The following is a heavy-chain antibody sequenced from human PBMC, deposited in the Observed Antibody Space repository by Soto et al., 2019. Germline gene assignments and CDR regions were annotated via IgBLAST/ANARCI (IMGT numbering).Heavy chain of an antibody. CDR2: ISYDGSNK. CDR3: AKDLGVVPYYYYGMDV. Sequence: GGSLRLSCAASGFTFSSYGMHWVPQAPGKGLEWVAVISYDGSNKYYADSVKGRFTISRDNSKNTLYLQMNSLRAEDTAVFYCAKDLGVVPYYYYGMDVWGQGTTVTVSS. J-gene: IGHJ6*02. V-gene: IGHV3-30*18. CDR1: GFTFSSYG. D-gene: IGHD3-16*01.